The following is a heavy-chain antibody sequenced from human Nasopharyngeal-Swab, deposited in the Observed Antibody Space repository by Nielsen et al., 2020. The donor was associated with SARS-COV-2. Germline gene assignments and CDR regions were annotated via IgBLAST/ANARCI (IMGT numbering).Heavy chain of an antibody. V-gene: IGHV1-2*06. CDR3: ARLEWEPQY. J-gene: IGHJ4*02. Sequence: WVRQAPGQGLEWMGRINPNSGGTNYAQKFQGRVTMTRDTSISTAYMVLSRLRSDDTAAYYCARLEWEPQYWGLGTLVTVSS. CDR2: INPNSGGT. D-gene: IGHD1-26*01.